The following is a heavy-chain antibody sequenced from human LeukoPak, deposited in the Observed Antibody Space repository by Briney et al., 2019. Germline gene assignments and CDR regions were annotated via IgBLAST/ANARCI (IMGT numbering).Heavy chain of an antibody. V-gene: IGHV4-4*07. Sequence: PSETLSLTCTVSGGSISSYYWSWIRQPAGKGREWIGRIYTSGSTNYNPSLKSRVTISVDTSKNQFSLKLSSVTAADTAVYYCALYYYGSGSPNYWGQGTLVTVSS. CDR3: ALYYYGSGSPNY. D-gene: IGHD3-10*01. CDR1: GGSISSYY. J-gene: IGHJ4*02. CDR2: IYTSGST.